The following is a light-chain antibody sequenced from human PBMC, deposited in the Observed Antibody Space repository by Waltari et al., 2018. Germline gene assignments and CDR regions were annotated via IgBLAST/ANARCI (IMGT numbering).Light chain of an antibody. J-gene: IGLJ2*01. CDR3: ATWDNSLTDVV. CDR1: TSNIGNYY. V-gene: IGLV1-51*01. Sequence: QSVLTQPPSVSAAPGQKVTISCSGGTSNIGNYYVSWYQPPPGAAPKLPIYDNDKRPSGIPDRFSASRSGTSATLGITGLQIGDEADYYCATWDNSLTDVVFGGGTKLTVL. CDR2: DND.